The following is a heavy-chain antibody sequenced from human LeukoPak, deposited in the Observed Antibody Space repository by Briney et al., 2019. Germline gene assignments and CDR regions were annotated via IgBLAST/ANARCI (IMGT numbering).Heavy chain of an antibody. CDR3: ARQWLVSPLFDY. V-gene: IGHV4-34*01. Sequence: PSETLSLTCAVYGGSLSGYYWSWIHQPPGKGLEWIGEINHSGSTNYNPSLKSRVTISVDTSKDQLSLKLSSMTAADTAVYYCARQWLVSPLFDYWGQGTLVTVS. D-gene: IGHD6-19*01. J-gene: IGHJ4*02. CDR1: GGSLSGYY. CDR2: INHSGST.